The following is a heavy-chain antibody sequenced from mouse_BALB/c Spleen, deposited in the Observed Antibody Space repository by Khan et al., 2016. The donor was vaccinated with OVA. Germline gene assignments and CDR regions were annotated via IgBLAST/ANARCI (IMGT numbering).Heavy chain of an antibody. CDR2: VWGDGTT. Sequence: QVQLKESGPGLVAPSQSLSITCTVSGFSLTSYAVSWVRQPPGKGLEWLGVVWGDGTTNHHSARRSRLSISKDNSKSHAFLKLNSLQTDDHATYYCAKFYYGGVSNWYFDVWGAGTPVTVSS. CDR1: GFSLTSYA. J-gene: IGHJ1*01. V-gene: IGHV2-3*01. CDR3: AKFYYGGVSNWYFDV. D-gene: IGHD1-1*02.